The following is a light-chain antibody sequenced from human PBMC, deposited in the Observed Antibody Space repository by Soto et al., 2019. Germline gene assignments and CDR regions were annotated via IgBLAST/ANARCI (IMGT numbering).Light chain of an antibody. CDR3: QQHNNWPPIT. Sequence: ELVLTQSPGTLSLSPGERATLSCRASQSVSNNYLAWYQQKPGQAPRLLIYGASNRATGIPDRFSGSGSGTDFTLTISDVQPEDFAVYYCQQHNNWPPITFGQGTRLEIK. CDR2: GAS. CDR1: QSVSNNY. V-gene: IGKV3-20*01. J-gene: IGKJ5*01.